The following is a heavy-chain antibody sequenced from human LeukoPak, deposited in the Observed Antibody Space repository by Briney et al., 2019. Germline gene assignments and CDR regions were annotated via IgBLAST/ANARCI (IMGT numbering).Heavy chain of an antibody. D-gene: IGHD4/OR15-4a*01. CDR1: GYTFTNHY. J-gene: IGHJ4*02. CDR2: INPSGGST. CDR3: ARGRWGATYSLDY. Sequence: VASVKVSCKASGYTFTNHYMRWVRQAPGQGLEWMGVINPSGGSTSYPQKFQGRFTMTRNTSTTTVHMELSRLTLEDTAVYYCARGRWGATYSLDYWGQGTLVTVSS. V-gene: IGHV1-46*01.